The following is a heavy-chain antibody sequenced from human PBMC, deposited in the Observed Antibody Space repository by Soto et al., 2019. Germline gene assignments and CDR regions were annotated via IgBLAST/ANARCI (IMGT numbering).Heavy chain of an antibody. CDR3: LYSSSSVPNPYNWLYP. V-gene: IGHV1-18*01. J-gene: IGHJ5*02. D-gene: IGHD6-6*01. Sequence: QVQLVQSGAEVKKPGASVKVSCKASGYTFTSYGISWVRQAPGQGLEWMGWISAYNGNTNYAQKLQGRVTMTTDTSTGTAYMKLSSLRSYDTGVYYCLYSSSSVPNPYNWLYPWGQGTLVTVSS. CDR1: GYTFTSYG. CDR2: ISAYNGNT.